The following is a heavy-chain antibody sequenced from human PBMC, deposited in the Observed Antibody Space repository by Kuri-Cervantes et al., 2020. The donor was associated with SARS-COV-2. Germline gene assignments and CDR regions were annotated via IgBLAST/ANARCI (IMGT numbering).Heavy chain of an antibody. CDR3: ARPEMVRGVDY. CDR1: GFTFSSYE. D-gene: IGHD5-24*01. Sequence: LSLTCAASGFTFSSYEMNWVRRAPGKGLEWVSYISSSGSTIYYADSVKGQFTISRDNAKNSLYLQMNSLRAEDTAVYYCARPEMVRGVDYWGQGTLVTVSS. V-gene: IGHV3-48*03. CDR2: ISSSGSTI. J-gene: IGHJ4*02.